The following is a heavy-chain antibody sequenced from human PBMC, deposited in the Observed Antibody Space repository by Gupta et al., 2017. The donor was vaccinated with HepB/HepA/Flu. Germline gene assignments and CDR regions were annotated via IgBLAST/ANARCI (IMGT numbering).Heavy chain of an antibody. J-gene: IGHJ4*02. CDR2: INPNGGGT. Sequence: QVQLVQSGAEVKKPGASVKVSCTASGYTFTTYYIHWVRQAPGQGLEWMGVINPNGGGTRYAQKFQGRVTMTTDTSTSTVYMELSSLRSEDTAVYYCARKTGDFILDYWGQGTLVTVSS. CDR1: GYTFTTYY. D-gene: IGHD7-27*01. CDR3: ARKTGDFILDY. V-gene: IGHV1-46*01.